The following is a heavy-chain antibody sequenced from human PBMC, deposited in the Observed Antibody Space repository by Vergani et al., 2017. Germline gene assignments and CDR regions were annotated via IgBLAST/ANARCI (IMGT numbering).Heavy chain of an antibody. D-gene: IGHD2-2*01. CDR2: IYSGGSST. CDR1: GFTFSSYA. CDR3: AKDGVVPAAMGYYYYMDV. J-gene: IGHJ6*03. V-gene: IGHV3-23*03. Sequence: EVQLLESGGGLVQPGGSLRLSCAASGFTFSSYAMSWVRQAPGKGLEWVSVIYSGGSSTYYADSVKGRFTISRDNSKNTLYLQMNSLGAEDTAVYYCAKDGVVPAAMGYYYYMDVWGKGTTVTVSS.